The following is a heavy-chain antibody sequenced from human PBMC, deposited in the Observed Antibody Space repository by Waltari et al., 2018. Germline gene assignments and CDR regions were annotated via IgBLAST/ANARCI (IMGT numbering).Heavy chain of an antibody. J-gene: IGHJ6*02. CDR3: ARDRVVPADEPDYYGLDV. D-gene: IGHD2-2*01. CDR2: ISYNGAT. CDR1: RGSIRSHY. V-gene: IGHV4-59*11. Sequence: QVHLQESGPGQVKPSETLSLTCDVSRGSIRSHYWRWSRRPPGKGLEWIGYISYNGATNYNPSLMSRVTISVDTAKNQFSLKLSSVTAADTAVYYCARDRVVPADEPDYYGLDVWGQGTTVTVSS.